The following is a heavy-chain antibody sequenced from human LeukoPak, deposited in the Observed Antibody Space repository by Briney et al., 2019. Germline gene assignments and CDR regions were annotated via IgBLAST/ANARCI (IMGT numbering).Heavy chain of an antibody. CDR2: ISGSGSST. J-gene: IGHJ4*02. V-gene: IGHV3-23*01. CDR1: GFTFSSYA. CDR3: AKEVAARPAARIYYFDY. D-gene: IGHD6-6*01. Sequence: GGSLRLSCAASGFTFSSYAMSWVRQAPGKGLEWVSTISGSGSSTYYADSVKGRFSISRDNSKNTLYLQMNSLRAEDTAVYYCAKEVAARPAARIYYFDYWGQGTLVTVSS.